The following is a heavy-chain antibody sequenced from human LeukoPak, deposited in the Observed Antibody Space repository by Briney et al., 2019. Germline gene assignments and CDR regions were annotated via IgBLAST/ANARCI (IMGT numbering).Heavy chain of an antibody. CDR2: IHPNSGAT. CDR1: GYTFTGHY. V-gene: IGHV1-2*02. D-gene: IGHD3-9*01. CDR3: ARDDDWGPDY. J-gene: IGHJ4*02. Sequence: ASVKVSCKASGYTFTGHYMHWIRQARGQGLEWMGWIHPNSGATHYNQKLQGRVTMTSDTSIDTVYMELTSLIYDDTAVYYCARDDDWGPDYWGRGTLVTVPS.